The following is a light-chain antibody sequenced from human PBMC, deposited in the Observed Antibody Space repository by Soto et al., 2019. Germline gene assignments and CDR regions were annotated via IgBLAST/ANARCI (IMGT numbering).Light chain of an antibody. CDR2: DAS. J-gene: IGKJ3*01. CDR3: QQYGTIPFT. Sequence: EIVLTQSPATLSLSPGERATLSCRASQSVSSYLAWYQQKPGQAPRLLIYDASNRATGIPARFSGSGSGTDFTLTISSLEPEDFAVYYCQQYGTIPFTFGPGTKVDI. CDR1: QSVSSY. V-gene: IGKV3-11*01.